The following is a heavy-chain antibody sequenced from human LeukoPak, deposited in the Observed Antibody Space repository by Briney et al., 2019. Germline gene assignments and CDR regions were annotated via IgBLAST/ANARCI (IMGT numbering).Heavy chain of an antibody. V-gene: IGHV4-59*01. CDR2: IYYSGST. J-gene: IGHJ4*02. D-gene: IGHD1-26*01. CDR3: ARARVRPTYLDY. Sequence: SETLSLTCTVSGGSISSYYWSWIRQPPGKGLEWIGYIYYSGSTNYNPSLKSRVTISVDTSKNQFSLKLSSVTAADTAVYYCARARVRPTYLDYWGQGTLVTVSS. CDR1: GGSISSYY.